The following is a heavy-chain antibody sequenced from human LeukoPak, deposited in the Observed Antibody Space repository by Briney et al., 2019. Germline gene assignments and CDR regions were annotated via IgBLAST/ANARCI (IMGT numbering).Heavy chain of an antibody. D-gene: IGHD2-15*01. CDR2: IYYSGST. V-gene: IGHV4-59*01. CDR1: GGSISSYY. CDR3: ARQYCSGGSCYWFDP. J-gene: IGHJ5*02. Sequence: SETLSLTCTVSGGSISSYYWSWIRQPPGKGLEWIGYIYYSGSTNYNPSLKSRVTISVDTSKNQFSLKLSSVTAAGTAVYYCARQYCSGGSCYWFDPWGQGTLVTVSS.